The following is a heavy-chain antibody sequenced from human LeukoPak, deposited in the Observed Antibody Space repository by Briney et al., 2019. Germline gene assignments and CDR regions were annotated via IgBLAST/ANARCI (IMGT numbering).Heavy chain of an antibody. V-gene: IGHV3-30-3*01. D-gene: IGHD6-6*01. CDR3: AREAARVTLDY. CDR1: GFTFSSYA. Sequence: GGSLRLSCAASGFTFSSYAMHWVRQAPGKGLEWVAVISYDGSNKYYADSAKGRFTISRDNSKNTLYLQMNSLRAEDTAVYYCAREAARVTLDYWGQGTLVTVSS. J-gene: IGHJ4*02. CDR2: ISYDGSNK.